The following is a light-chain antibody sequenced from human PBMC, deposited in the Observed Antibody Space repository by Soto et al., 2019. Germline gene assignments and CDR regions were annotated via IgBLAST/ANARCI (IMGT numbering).Light chain of an antibody. V-gene: IGKV3-15*01. CDR2: SAS. CDR3: QQYNNWWT. J-gene: IGKJ1*01. CDR1: QSVNSN. Sequence: EIVMTQSPATLSVSPGERATLSCRASQSVNSNLAWYQQKPGQAPRLLIYSASTRATDIPARFSGSGSGTEFTLTISSLQSEDFAVYYCQQYNNWWTFGQGTKVEIK.